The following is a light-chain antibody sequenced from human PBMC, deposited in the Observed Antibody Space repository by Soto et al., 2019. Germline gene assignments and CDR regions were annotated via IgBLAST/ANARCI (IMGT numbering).Light chain of an antibody. V-gene: IGKV3-15*01. Sequence: ELLLTQSPVTLSVSPGERVTLSCRASQSVSTSLAWYQQRPGQAPRLLIYGASNRAIDTADRFSGSGSGTDFTLTVSSLQSEDFAVYYCQQYHTWPLTFGGGTKVDIK. CDR1: QSVSTS. CDR2: GAS. CDR3: QQYHTWPLT. J-gene: IGKJ4*01.